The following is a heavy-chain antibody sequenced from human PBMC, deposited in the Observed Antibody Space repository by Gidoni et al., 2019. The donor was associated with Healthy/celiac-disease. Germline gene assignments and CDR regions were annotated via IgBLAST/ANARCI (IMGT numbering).Heavy chain of an antibody. V-gene: IGHV4-61*02. CDR3: ARDGGLPYYYYYMDV. D-gene: IGHD2-21*01. CDR2: IYTSGST. J-gene: IGHJ6*03. Sequence: QVQLQESGPGLVKPSQTLSLTCPVSGGSISSGSYYWSWIRQPAGKGLEWIGRIYTSGSTNYNPSLKSRVTISVDTSKNQFSLKLSSVTAADTAVYYCARDGGLPYYYYYMDVWGKGTTVTVSS. CDR1: GGSISSGSYY.